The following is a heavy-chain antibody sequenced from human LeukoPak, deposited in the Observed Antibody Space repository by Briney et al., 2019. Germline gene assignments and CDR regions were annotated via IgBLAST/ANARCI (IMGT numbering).Heavy chain of an antibody. Sequence: QPGGSLRLSCAASGFTFSSYWMSWVRQAPGKGLEWVANIKQDGSEKYYVDSVKGRFTISRDNAKNSLYLQMNSLRAGDTAVYYCARERWLVRQAYYYYMDVWGKGTTVTVSS. V-gene: IGHV3-7*01. CDR1: GFTFSSYW. D-gene: IGHD6-19*01. J-gene: IGHJ6*03. CDR3: ARERWLVRQAYYYYMDV. CDR2: IKQDGSEK.